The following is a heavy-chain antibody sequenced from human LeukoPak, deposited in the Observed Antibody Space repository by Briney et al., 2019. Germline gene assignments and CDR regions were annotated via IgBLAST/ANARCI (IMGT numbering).Heavy chain of an antibody. CDR2: INAGNGNT. D-gene: IGHD3-22*01. V-gene: IGHV1-3*01. J-gene: IGHJ5*02. CDR3: ARLTYYYDSSGQNWFDP. CDR1: GYTFTGYY. Sequence: ASVKVSCKASGYTFTGYYMHWVRQAPGQRLEWMGWINAGNGNTKYSQKFQGRVTITRDTSASTAYMELSSLRSGDTAVYYCARLTYYYDSSGQNWFDPWGQGTLVTVSS.